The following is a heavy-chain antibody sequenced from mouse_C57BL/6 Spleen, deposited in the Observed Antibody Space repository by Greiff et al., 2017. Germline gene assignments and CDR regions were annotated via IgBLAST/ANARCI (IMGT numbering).Heavy chain of an antibody. J-gene: IGHJ4*01. CDR2: IYPGDGDT. Sequence: QVQLKESGPELVKPGASVKISCKASGYAFSSSWMNWVKQRPGKGLEWIGRIYPGDGDTNYNGKFKGKATLTADKSSSTAYMQLSSLTSEDSAVYFCARRGLRRGDAMDYWGQGTSVTVSS. CDR3: ARRGLRRGDAMDY. CDR1: GYAFSSSW. V-gene: IGHV1-82*01. D-gene: IGHD2-4*01.